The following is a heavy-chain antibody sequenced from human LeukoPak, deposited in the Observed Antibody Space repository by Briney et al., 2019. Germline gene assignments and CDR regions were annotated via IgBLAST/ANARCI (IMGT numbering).Heavy chain of an antibody. Sequence: PSETLSLTCAVYGGSFSGYYWSWIRQPPGKGLEWIGEINHSGSTNYNPSLKSRVTISVDTSKNQFSLKLSSVTAADTAVYYCARVAYYYDSSGKGAIDYWGQGTLVTVSS. D-gene: IGHD3-22*01. V-gene: IGHV4-34*01. J-gene: IGHJ4*02. CDR2: INHSGST. CDR1: GGSFSGYY. CDR3: ARVAYYYDSSGKGAIDY.